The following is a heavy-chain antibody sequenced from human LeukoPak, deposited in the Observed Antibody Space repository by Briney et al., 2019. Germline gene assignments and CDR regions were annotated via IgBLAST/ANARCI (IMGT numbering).Heavy chain of an antibody. V-gene: IGHV3-74*01. CDR3: TRYNNDHFDY. CDR2: IKGDGTST. J-gene: IGHJ4*02. Sequence: GGSLRLSCAASGFTFSSHWMHWVRQAPGKGPVWVSRIKGDGTSTAYADSVKGRFTISRDNSKNTMSVQMDDLRAEDTAVYYCTRYNNDHFDYWGQGTLVTVSS. CDR1: GFTFSSHW. D-gene: IGHD1-14*01.